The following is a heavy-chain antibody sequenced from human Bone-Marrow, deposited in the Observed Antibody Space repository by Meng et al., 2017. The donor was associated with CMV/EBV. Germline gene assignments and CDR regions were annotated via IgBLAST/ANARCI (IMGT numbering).Heavy chain of an antibody. CDR1: GYRFSDYY. Sequence: ASVNVSYKASGYRFSDYYMHWVRQAPGQGLEWMGWSSPNSGGTNYAQRFQGRVTMTSDTSITTAYMELSSLTSDDTAVYYCARGPITMMVVAPSGMDVWGQGTTVTVSS. D-gene: IGHD3-22*01. V-gene: IGHV1-2*02. CDR3: ARGPITMMVVAPSGMDV. CDR2: SSPNSGGT. J-gene: IGHJ6*02.